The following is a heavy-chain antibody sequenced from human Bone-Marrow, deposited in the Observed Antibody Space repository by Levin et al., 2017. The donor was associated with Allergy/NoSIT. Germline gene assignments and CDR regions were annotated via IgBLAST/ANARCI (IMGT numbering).Heavy chain of an antibody. CDR3: ARGFDC. CDR2: INVENGDT. J-gene: IGHJ4*02. CDR1: GYSFTNYG. Sequence: GESLKISCKTSGYSFTNYGITWVRQAPGQGFEWMGWINVENGDTNYGQKFQGRVSMTTDTSTNTAYMELRSLRSDDTAIYYCARGFDCWGQGTLVTVSS. V-gene: IGHV1-18*01.